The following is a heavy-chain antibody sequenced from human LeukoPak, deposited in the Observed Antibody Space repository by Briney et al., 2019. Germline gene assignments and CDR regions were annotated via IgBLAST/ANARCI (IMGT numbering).Heavy chain of an antibody. Sequence: GGSLRLSCAASGFTFSSYAMHWVRQAPGKGLEWVAVISYDGSNEYYADSVKGRFTISRDNSKNTLFLQMNSLRAEDTAVYYCAKDGGLWVSAHWGDSWGRGTLVTVSS. V-gene: IGHV3-30-3*01. J-gene: IGHJ4*02. CDR1: GFTFSSYA. CDR2: ISYDGSNE. CDR3: AKDGGLWVSAHWGDS. D-gene: IGHD7-27*01.